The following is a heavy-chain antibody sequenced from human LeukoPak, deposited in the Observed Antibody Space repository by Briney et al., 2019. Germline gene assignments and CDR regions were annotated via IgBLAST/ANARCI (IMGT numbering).Heavy chain of an antibody. CDR3: ASLSYDILTVDY. J-gene: IGHJ4*02. Sequence: SETLSLTCIVSGGSISSYYWSWIRQPPGKGLEWIGYIYYSGSTHYNPSLKSRVTISVDTSKNQFSLELSSVTAADTAVYYCASLSYDILTVDYWGQGTLVTVSS. CDR1: GGSISSYY. V-gene: IGHV4-59*01. CDR2: IYYSGST. D-gene: IGHD3-9*01.